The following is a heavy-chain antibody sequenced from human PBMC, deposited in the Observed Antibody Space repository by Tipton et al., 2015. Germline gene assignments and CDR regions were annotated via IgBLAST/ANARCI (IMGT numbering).Heavy chain of an antibody. CDR2: IYHSGSS. J-gene: IGHJ4*02. Sequence: TLSLTCAVSGGSMSSFSGWWTWVRHPPGEGLEWIAEIYHSGSSNYNPSFESRVTMSVDTSKNQFSLHLSSVTAADTAVYYCAREVWYNDSTGYDYWGQGTLVTVSS. V-gene: IGHV4-4*02. CDR1: GGSMSSFSGW. CDR3: AREVWYNDSTGYDY. D-gene: IGHD3-22*01.